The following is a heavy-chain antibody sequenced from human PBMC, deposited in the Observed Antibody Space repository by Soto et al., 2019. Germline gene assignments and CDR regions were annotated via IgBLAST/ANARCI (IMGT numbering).Heavy chain of an antibody. CDR2: LYNDERT. J-gene: IGHJ4*02. Sequence: QIQLQESGPGLVKPSQNLSLTCTVSGDSVSSHYWSWIRQPAGKGLEWLGRLYNDERTNYNPSLKSRVPMYMDTSKNQVSLNLTSVTAADSAMYFCAREPLAHSYFDFWGQGILVTVSS. CDR3: AREPLAHSYFDF. V-gene: IGHV4-4*07. CDR1: GDSVSSHY.